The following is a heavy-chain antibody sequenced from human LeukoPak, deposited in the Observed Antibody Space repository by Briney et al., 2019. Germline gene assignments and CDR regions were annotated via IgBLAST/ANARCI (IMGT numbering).Heavy chain of an antibody. Sequence: SETLSLTCTVSGGSISNYYWSWIRQSAGKGLEWIGRIYTSGSTNYNPSLKSRFSMSVDTSKNQFSLRLTSVTAADTAVYYCARESGYYYDTSGYTFDYWGLGILVTVSS. CDR2: IYTSGST. CDR3: ARESGYYYDTSGYTFDY. V-gene: IGHV4-4*07. D-gene: IGHD3-22*01. J-gene: IGHJ4*02. CDR1: GGSISNYY.